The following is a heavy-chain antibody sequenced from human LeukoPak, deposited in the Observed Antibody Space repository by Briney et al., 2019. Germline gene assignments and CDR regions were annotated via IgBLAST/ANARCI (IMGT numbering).Heavy chain of an antibody. Sequence: SVKVSCKASGGTFSSYAISWVRQAPGQGLEWMGKIIPIFGIANYAQKFQGRVTITADKSTSTAYMELSSLRAEDTAVYYCARDPHSSGWYYFDYWGQGTLVTVSS. CDR1: GGTFSSYA. J-gene: IGHJ4*02. CDR3: ARDPHSSGWYYFDY. CDR2: IIPIFGIA. D-gene: IGHD6-19*01. V-gene: IGHV1-69*04.